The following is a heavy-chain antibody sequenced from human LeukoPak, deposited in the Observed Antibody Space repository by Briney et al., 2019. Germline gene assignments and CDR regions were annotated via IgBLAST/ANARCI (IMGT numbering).Heavy chain of an antibody. CDR3: ARSSNWGTDY. CDR1: GFTFTDHA. V-gene: IGHV3-23*01. D-gene: IGHD3-16*01. Sequence: GGSLRLSCAASGFTFTDHAMTWVRQAPGKGLEWVSGVSDSGETTWTADSVRGRFTISRDNSKNIVYLQMNSLRADDTAVYYCARSSNWGTDYWGQGTLVTVSS. CDR2: VSDSGETT. J-gene: IGHJ4*02.